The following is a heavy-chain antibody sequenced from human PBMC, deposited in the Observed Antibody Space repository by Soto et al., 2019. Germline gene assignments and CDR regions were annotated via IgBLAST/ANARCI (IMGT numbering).Heavy chain of an antibody. CDR2: MYYRGST. CDR1: GGSVSSGSYY. CDR3: ARVGYSSGWAHDSSGYYYY. V-gene: IGHV4-61*01. J-gene: IGHJ4*02. D-gene: IGHD3-22*01. Sequence: PSETLSLTCTVSGGSVSSGSYYWSWIRQPPGKGLEWIGYMYYRGSTNYNPSLKSRVTISANTSKNPFSLKLSSVTDEDTAVYYCARVGYSSGWAHDSSGYYYYWGQGTLVTVSS.